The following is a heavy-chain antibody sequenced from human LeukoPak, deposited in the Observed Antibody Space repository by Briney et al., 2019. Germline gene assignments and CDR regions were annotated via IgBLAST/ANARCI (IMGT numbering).Heavy chain of an antibody. CDR3: ARLHSSGWYEFDY. CDR1: GYSFTSYW. Sequence: GESLKISCKGSGYSFTSYWIGWVRQMPGKGLESLGIIYPGDSDTRYSPSFQGQVTISADKPIRTAYLQWSSLKASDTAMYYCARLHSSGWYEFDYWGQGTLVTVSS. J-gene: IGHJ4*02. CDR2: IYPGDSDT. V-gene: IGHV5-51*01. D-gene: IGHD6-19*01.